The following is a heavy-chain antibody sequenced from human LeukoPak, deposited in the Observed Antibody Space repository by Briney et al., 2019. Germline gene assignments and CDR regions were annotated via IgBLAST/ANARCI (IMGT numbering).Heavy chain of an antibody. V-gene: IGHV3-7*01. J-gene: IGHJ4*02. Sequence: GGSLRLSCAASGFNFNTFWMNWVRQAPGKGLERVATINQGGTEKYYVDSVKGRFTISRDNAKNSLYLQMSSLRAEDTAVYYCARDGPPAGLYFDNWGQGTLVTVSS. CDR3: ARDGPPAGLYFDN. CDR2: INQGGTEK. CDR1: GFNFNTFW. D-gene: IGHD2-2*01.